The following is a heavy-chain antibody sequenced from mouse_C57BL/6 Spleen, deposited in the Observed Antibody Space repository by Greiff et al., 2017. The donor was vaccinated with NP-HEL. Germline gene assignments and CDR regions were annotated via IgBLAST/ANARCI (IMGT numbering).Heavy chain of an antibody. CDR2: ISYDGSN. V-gene: IGHV3-6*01. CDR3: ARDSNYVIDY. J-gene: IGHJ2*01. CDR1: GYSITSGYY. D-gene: IGHD2-5*01. Sequence: DVKLQESGPGLVKPSQSLSLTCSVTGYSITSGYYWNWIRQFPGNKLEWMGYISYDGSNNYNPSLKNRISITRDTSKNQFFLKLNSVTTEDTATYYCARDSNYVIDYWGQSTTLTVSS.